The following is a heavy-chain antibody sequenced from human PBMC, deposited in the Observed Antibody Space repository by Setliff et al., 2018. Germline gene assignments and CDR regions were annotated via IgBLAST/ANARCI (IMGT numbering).Heavy chain of an antibody. D-gene: IGHD6-19*01. CDR1: GGSFSGYY. Sequence: KTSETLSLTCAAYGGSFSGYYWSWIRQPPGKRLEWIGEIIHSGSTNYNPSLKSRVTISMDTSKNQFSLKVSSVTAADMAVYYCAREQWLDPPGYYYMDVWAKGTTVTVSS. CDR2: IIHSGST. CDR3: AREQWLDPPGYYYMDV. J-gene: IGHJ6*03. V-gene: IGHV4-34*12.